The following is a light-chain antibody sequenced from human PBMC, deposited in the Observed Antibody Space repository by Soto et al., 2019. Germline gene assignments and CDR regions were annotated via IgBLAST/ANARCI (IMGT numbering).Light chain of an antibody. V-gene: IGLV8-61*01. CDR3: VLYMTSGISV. Sequence: QTVVTQEPSFSVSPGGTVTLTCGLSSGSVSTNYYPSWHQQTPGQAPRTLIYSTNIRSSGVPDRFSGSILGNKAALTIAGAQADDESDYYCVLYMTSGISVFGGCTQLTVL. CDR1: SGSVSTNYY. CDR2: STN. J-gene: IGLJ7*01.